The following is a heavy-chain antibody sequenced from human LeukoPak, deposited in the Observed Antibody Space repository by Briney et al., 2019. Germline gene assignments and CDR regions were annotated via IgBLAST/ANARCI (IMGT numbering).Heavy chain of an antibody. Sequence: GGSLRLSCAASGFTFSNAWMSWFRQAPGKGLEWVGRIKSKTDGGTTDYAAPVKGRFTISRDDSKNTLYLQMNSLKTEDTAVYYCTTQPPILYSAELDYWGQGTLVTVSS. D-gene: IGHD5-12*01. J-gene: IGHJ4*02. CDR1: GFTFSNAW. CDR2: IKSKTDGGTT. CDR3: TTQPPILYSAELDY. V-gene: IGHV3-15*01.